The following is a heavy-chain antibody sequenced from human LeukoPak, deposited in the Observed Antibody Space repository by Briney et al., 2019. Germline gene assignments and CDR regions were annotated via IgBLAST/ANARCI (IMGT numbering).Heavy chain of an antibody. V-gene: IGHV3-66*01. Sequence: GGSLRLSCAASGFTFSSYSMNWVRQAPGKGLEWVSVIYSGGSTHYADSVKGRFTISRDNSKNTLYLQMNSLRAEDTAVYYCARDRLHYDSLTGYPADWGQGTLVTVSS. J-gene: IGHJ4*02. D-gene: IGHD3-9*01. CDR1: GFTFSSYS. CDR2: IYSGGST. CDR3: ARDRLHYDSLTGYPAD.